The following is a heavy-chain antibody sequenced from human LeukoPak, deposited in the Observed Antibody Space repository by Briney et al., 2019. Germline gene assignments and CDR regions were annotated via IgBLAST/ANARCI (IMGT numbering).Heavy chain of an antibody. CDR2: INHSGST. CDR3: ARMALSNGEGY. V-gene: IGHV4-34*01. CDR1: GGSFSGYY. Sequence: SETLSLTCAVYGGSFSGYYWSWVRQPPGKGLEWIGEINHSGSTNYNPSLKSRVTISVDTSKNQFSLKLSSVTAADTAVYYCARMALSNGEGYWGQGTLVIVSS. D-gene: IGHD7-27*01. J-gene: IGHJ4*02.